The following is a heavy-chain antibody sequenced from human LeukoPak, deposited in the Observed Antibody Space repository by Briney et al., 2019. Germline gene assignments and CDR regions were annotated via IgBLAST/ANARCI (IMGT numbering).Heavy chain of an antibody. Sequence: PSETLFLTCSVSGYSIGSGHYWGWIRQPPGKGLEWIGSMYQTGSSYYSPSLKSRVTISLDTSKNQISLKLTFVTAADTAFYFCARENVVAQGTFDYWGQGALVTVSS. CDR3: ARENVVAQGTFDY. CDR2: MYQTGSS. V-gene: IGHV4-38-2*02. J-gene: IGHJ4*02. D-gene: IGHD2-21*01. CDR1: GYSIGSGHY.